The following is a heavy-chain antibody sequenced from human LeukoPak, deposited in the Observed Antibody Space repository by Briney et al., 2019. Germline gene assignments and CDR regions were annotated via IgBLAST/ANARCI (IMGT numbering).Heavy chain of an antibody. D-gene: IGHD3/OR15-3a*01. CDR1: GGSVNIHTHY. Sequence: SETLSLTCTVSGGSVNIHTHYWGWIRQPPEKGLEWIGTIFLSGTTYYNPSLKSRVTISLDTSQNQFSLRLTSVTAADTAVYYCARLPGDYDVLTGFYRADYFQHWGQGTLVTVSS. CDR3: ARLPGDYDVLTGFYRADYFQH. V-gene: IGHV4-39*01. J-gene: IGHJ1*01. CDR2: IFLSGTT.